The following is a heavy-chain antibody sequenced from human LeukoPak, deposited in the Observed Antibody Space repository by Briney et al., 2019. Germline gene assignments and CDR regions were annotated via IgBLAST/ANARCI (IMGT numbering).Heavy chain of an antibody. Sequence: ASVKVSCKVSGYTLTELSMHWVRQAPGKGLQWMGGFDPEDGETLYAQRFQGRVTMTEDTSTSTAYMELRSLRSDDTAVYYCARVPAAMLRWFDPWGQGTLVTVSS. J-gene: IGHJ5*02. D-gene: IGHD2-2*01. CDR2: FDPEDGET. V-gene: IGHV1-24*01. CDR3: ARVPAAMLRWFDP. CDR1: GYTLTELS.